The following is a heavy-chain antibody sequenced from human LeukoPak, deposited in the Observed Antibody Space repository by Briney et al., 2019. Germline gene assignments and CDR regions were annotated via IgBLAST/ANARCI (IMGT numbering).Heavy chain of an antibody. CDR2: IYYSGGT. D-gene: IGHD3-22*01. CDR1: GGSISSSSYY. V-gene: IGHV4-39*07. CDR3: ARVQGYYDSTGYFDL. Sequence: SETLSLTCTVSGGSISSSSYYWGWIRQPPGKGLEWIGSIYYSGGTYYNPSLKSRVTISVDTSKNQFSLKLSSVTAADTAVYYCARVQGYYDSTGYFDLWGRGTLVTVSS. J-gene: IGHJ2*01.